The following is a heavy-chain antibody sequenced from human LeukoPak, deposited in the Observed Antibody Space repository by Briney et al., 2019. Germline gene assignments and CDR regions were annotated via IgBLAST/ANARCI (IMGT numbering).Heavy chain of an antibody. Sequence: KASETLSLTCTVSGGSISSYYWSWIRQPAGKGLDWIGRIYTSGSTNYNPSLKSRVTMSVDTSKNQFSLKLSSVTAADTAVYYCARDLYGSGSYYTSSYYMDVWGKGTTVTISS. CDR2: IYTSGST. V-gene: IGHV4-4*07. CDR3: ARDLYGSGSYYTSSYYMDV. CDR1: GGSISSYY. J-gene: IGHJ6*03. D-gene: IGHD3-10*01.